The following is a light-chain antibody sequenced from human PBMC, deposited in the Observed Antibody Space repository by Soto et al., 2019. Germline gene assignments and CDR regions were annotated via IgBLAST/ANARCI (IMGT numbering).Light chain of an antibody. J-gene: IGKJ2*01. CDR3: QQYGSSPPYT. CDR2: GAS. V-gene: IGKV3-20*01. CDR1: ESVSSSY. Sequence: EIVLTQSPGTLSLSPGERATLSCRASESVSSSYLAWYQQKPGQAPRLLIYGASSRATGIPDRFSGSGSGTDFTLTSSRLEPEDFAVYYCQQYGSSPPYTFGQGTKLEL.